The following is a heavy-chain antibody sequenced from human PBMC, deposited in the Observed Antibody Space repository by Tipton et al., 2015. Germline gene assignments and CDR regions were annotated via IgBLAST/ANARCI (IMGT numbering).Heavy chain of an antibody. CDR1: GFLFNTYC. CDR3: VREADQLPGGNYFDY. Sequence: SLRLSCAASGFLFNTYCMTWVRQAPGKGLEWVANINQDGTEKFYVDSVKGRFTISRDDAKSSLYLQMNSLRADDTAVYFCVREADQLPGGNYFDYWGQGTLVTVSS. J-gene: IGHJ4*02. V-gene: IGHV3-7*05. D-gene: IGHD2-2*01. CDR2: INQDGTEK.